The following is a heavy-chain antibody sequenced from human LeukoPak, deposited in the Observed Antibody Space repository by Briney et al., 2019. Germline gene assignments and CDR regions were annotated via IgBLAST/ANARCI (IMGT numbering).Heavy chain of an antibody. CDR3: ASYYYDSRGYFDY. Sequence: SETLSLTCAVYGGSFSGYYWSWIRQPPGKGLEWIGEINHSGSTNYNPSLKSRVTISVDTSKNQFSLKLSSVTAADTAVYYCASYYYDSRGYFDYWGQGTLVTVSS. CDR2: INHSGST. D-gene: IGHD3-22*01. V-gene: IGHV4-34*01. J-gene: IGHJ4*02. CDR1: GGSFSGYY.